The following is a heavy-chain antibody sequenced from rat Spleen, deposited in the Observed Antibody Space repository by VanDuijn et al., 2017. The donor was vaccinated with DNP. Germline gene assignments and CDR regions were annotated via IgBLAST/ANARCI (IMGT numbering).Heavy chain of an antibody. Sequence: EVQLVESGGGLVQPGRSMKLSCAASGFTFSNFGMTWVRQAPAKGLEWVATISGSGGSTYYRDSVKGRFTISRDNAKSILYLQMNSLRSEDTATYYCARGGRSYFDYWGQGVMVTVSS. D-gene: IGHD1-11*01. CDR2: ISGSGGST. CDR3: ARGGRSYFDY. J-gene: IGHJ2*01. CDR1: GFTFSNFG. V-gene: IGHV5-46*01.